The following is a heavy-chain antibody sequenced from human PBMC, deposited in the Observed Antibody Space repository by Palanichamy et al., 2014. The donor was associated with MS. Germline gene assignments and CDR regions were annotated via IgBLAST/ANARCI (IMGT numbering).Heavy chain of an antibody. CDR2: IYHGGNT. D-gene: IGHD3-10*01. V-gene: IGHV4-39*07. Sequence: QLQLQESGPGLVKPSETLSLSCTVSGGSISSSGYYWGWIRQPPGRGLEWIGEIYHGGNTNYNSSLKSRVTISVDTSKDEFSLKLRSVTAADTAIYYCARGFRELFQRFDYWGQGKLVTVSS. J-gene: IGHJ4*02. CDR1: GGSISSSGYY. CDR3: ARGFRELFQRFDY.